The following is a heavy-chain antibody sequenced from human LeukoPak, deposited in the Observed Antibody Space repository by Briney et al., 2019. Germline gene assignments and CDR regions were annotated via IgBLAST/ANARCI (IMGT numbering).Heavy chain of an antibody. CDR3: ARDDSSLLWFGELLSHYYFDY. J-gene: IGHJ4*02. Sequence: PGGSLRLSCAASRFTFSSYWMHWVRQAPGKGLVWVSRINSDGSSTSYADSVKGRFTISRDNAKNTLYLQMNSLRAEDTAVYYCARDDSSLLWFGELLSHYYFDYWGQGTLVTVSS. CDR1: RFTFSSYW. D-gene: IGHD3-10*01. V-gene: IGHV3-74*01. CDR2: INSDGSST.